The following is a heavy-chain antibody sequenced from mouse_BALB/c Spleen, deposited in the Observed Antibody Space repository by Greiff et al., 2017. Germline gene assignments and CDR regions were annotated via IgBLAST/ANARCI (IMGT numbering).Heavy chain of an antibody. J-gene: IGHJ4*01. V-gene: IGHV6-3*03. Sequence: EVKLMESGGGLVQPGGSMKLSCVASGFTFSSYWMSWVRQSPEKGLEWVAEIRLKSDNYATHYAESVKGKFTISRDDSKSRLYLQMNSLRAEDTGIYYCTGSLYAMDYWGQGTSVTVSS. CDR1: GFTFSSYW. CDR2: IRLKSDNYAT. CDR3: TGSLYAMDY.